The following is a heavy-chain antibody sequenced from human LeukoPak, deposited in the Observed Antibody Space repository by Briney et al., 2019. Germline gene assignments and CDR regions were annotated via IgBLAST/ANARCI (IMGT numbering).Heavy chain of an antibody. V-gene: IGHV1-2*02. CDR1: GYSFAHYY. CDR2: IKPNSGGT. CDR3: ARARPRIQLWLFPIHMDV. D-gene: IGHD5-18*01. Sequence: GASVKVSCKASGYSFAHYYMHWVRQAPGQGLGWMGWIKPNSGGTRSAQKFQGRVTMTRDTSISTAYMELSRLRSDDTAVYYCARARPRIQLWLFPIHMDVWGKGTTVTVSS. J-gene: IGHJ6*03.